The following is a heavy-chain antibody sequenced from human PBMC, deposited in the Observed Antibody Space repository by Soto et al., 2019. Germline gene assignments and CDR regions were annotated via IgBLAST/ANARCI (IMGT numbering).Heavy chain of an antibody. CDR1: GYPVTAYY. CDR2: INPATGAA. Sequence: QLHLVQSGAVVKKPGASVTVSCSASGYPVTAYYMHWVRQAPGRGLEWMGGINPATGAAKYTRTFQGRVTMTRDTSTSTVFRELSGLKSWDTAVFYWARGGGVGVAGSAAFDMWGQGTLVTVSS. J-gene: IGHJ3*02. D-gene: IGHD3-3*01. V-gene: IGHV1-2*02. CDR3: ARGGGVGVAGSAAFDM.